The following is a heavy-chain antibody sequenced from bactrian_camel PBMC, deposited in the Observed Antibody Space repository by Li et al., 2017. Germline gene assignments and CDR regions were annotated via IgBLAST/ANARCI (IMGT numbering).Heavy chain of an antibody. CDR2: IRRSGGET. J-gene: IGHJ6*01. CDR3: AARGPYCYAKLSVRDFTY. D-gene: IGHD1*01. V-gene: IGHV3-3*01. Sequence: QLVESGGGSVEAGGSLRHSCVVSGYTYSDGYCLGWFRLPPGRAPAEREGIAAIRRSGGETWYAGSVKGRFTISQDNAKNTVYLQMNSLKPEDTAMYYCAARGPYCYAKLSVRDFTYWGQGTQVTFS. CDR1: GYTYSDGYC.